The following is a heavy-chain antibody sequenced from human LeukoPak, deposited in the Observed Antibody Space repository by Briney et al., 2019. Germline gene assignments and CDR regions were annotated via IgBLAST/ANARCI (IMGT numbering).Heavy chain of an antibody. CDR2: IYYSGST. CDR1: GGSISSSSYY. V-gene: IGHV4-39*01. CDR3: ASRGSPGYCSSTSCYVGDWFDP. J-gene: IGHJ5*02. Sequence: VKPSDTLSLTCTVSGGSISSSSYYWGWIRQPPGKGLEWIGSIYYSGSTYYNPSLKSRVTISVDTSKNQFSLKLSSVTAADTAVYYCASRGSPGYCSSTSCYVGDWFDPWGQGTLVTVSS. D-gene: IGHD2-2*01.